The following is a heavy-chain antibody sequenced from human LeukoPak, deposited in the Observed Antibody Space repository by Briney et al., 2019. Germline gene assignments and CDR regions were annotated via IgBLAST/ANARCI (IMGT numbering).Heavy chain of an antibody. J-gene: IGHJ4*02. CDR3: ARGLAGTGGGYFDY. V-gene: IGHV4-59*01. D-gene: IGHD6-19*01. CDR2: IYYSGST. Sequence: SETLSLTCTVSGCSISSYYWSWIRQPPGKGLEWIGYIYYSGSTNYNPSLKSRVTISVDTSKNQFSLKLSSVTAADTAVYYCARGLAGTGGGYFDYWGQGTLVTVSS. CDR1: GCSISSYY.